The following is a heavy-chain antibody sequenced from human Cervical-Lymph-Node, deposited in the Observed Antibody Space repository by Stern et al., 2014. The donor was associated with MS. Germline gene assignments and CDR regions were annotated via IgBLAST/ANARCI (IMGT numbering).Heavy chain of an antibody. CDR1: GGSISSGDYY. D-gene: IGHD6-6*01. CDR2: IYYSGST. CDR3: ARGRRGSSSSFNY. V-gene: IGHV4-30-4*01. J-gene: IGHJ4*02. Sequence: QVQLVQSGPGLVKPSQTLSLTCTVSGGSISSGDYYWSWIRQPPGKGLEWIGYIYYSGSTYYNPSLKSRVTISVDTSKNQFSLKLSSVTAADTAVYYCARGRRGSSSSFNYWGQGTLVTVSS.